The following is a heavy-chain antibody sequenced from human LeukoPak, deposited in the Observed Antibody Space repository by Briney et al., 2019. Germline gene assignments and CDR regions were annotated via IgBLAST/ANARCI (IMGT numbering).Heavy chain of an antibody. D-gene: IGHD2/OR15-2a*01. Sequence: EAGGSLRLSCAASGFAFSSYGMSWVRQAPGRGLEWVATIGESGGSTYYADSVKGRFTISRDNSKNTLYLQMNSLRAEDTALYFCARGAFYDYWGQGTLVTVSS. CDR2: IGESGGST. V-gene: IGHV3-23*01. J-gene: IGHJ4*02. CDR1: GFAFSSYG. CDR3: ARGAFYDY.